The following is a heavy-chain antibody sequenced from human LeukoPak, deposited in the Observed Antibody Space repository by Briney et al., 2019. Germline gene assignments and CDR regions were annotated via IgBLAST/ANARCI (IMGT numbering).Heavy chain of an antibody. CDR3: ARYKSEAVPGKQHFDC. J-gene: IGHJ4*02. CDR2: ISYSGTT. V-gene: IGHV4-39*07. D-gene: IGHD6-19*01. Sequence: TSETLSLTCSVSDDSFSSNLYYWGWIRQPPGKGLEWMGSISYSGTTYHNPSLKSRVTISVDTFKNQFSLKVSSVIAADTAVYYCARYKSEAVPGKQHFDCWGQGALVTVSS. CDR1: DDSFSSNLYY.